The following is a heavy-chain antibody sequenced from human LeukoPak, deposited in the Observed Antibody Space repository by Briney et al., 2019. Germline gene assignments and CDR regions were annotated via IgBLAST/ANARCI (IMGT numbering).Heavy chain of an antibody. CDR1: GFTLSSYG. CDR2: IRYDGGNK. V-gene: IGHV3-30*02. D-gene: IGHD2-2*01. CDR3: AKDLWGNCSSTSCYFDY. Sequence: PGGSLRLSCAASGFTLSSYGMHWVRQAPGKGLEWVAFIRYDGGNKYYADSVKGRFTISRDNSKNTLYLQMNSLRAEDTAVYYCAKDLWGNCSSTSCYFDYWGQGTLVTVSS. J-gene: IGHJ4*02.